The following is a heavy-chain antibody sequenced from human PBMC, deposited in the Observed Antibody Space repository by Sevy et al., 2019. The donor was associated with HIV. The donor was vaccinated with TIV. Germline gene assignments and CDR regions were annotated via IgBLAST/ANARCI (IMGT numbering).Heavy chain of an antibody. CDR1: GGSVRKFY. Sequence: SETLSLTCSVSGGSVRKFYWSWIRQSAGKGLEWIGHIYNRGITNYNPSLKSRVTMSLDTSNNQFALKLTTVTAADTAVYYCARADTIIRGIWAFDLWGQGALVTVSS. J-gene: IGHJ4*02. D-gene: IGHD3-10*01. CDR2: IYNRGIT. CDR3: ARADTIIRGIWAFDL. V-gene: IGHV4-4*07.